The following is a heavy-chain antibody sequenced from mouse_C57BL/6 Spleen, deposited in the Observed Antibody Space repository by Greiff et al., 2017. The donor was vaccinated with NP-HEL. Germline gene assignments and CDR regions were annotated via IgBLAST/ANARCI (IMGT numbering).Heavy chain of an antibody. CDR1: GFTFSSYG. CDR3: ARHPVVANYYAMDY. J-gene: IGHJ4*01. D-gene: IGHD1-1*01. V-gene: IGHV5-6*01. CDR2: ISSGGSYT. Sequence: DVQLQESGGELVKPGGSLKLSCAASGFTFSSYGMSWVRQTPDKRLEWVATISSGGSYTYYPDSVKGRFTISRDNAKNTLYRQMSSLKSEDTAMYYCARHPVVANYYAMDYWGQGTSVTVSS.